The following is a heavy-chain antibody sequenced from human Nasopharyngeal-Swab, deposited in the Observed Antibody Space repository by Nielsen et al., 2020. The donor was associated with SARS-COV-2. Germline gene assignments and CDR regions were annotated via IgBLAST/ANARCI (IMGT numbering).Heavy chain of an antibody. Sequence: GGSLRLSCAASGFTFSTYTMHWVRQAPGKGLEWVSYISNGGSIIYYADSVKGRFTISRDNAGTSLSLQMNSLRAEDTAVYYCARFSNKGNRYWFFDLWGRGTLVTVSS. V-gene: IGHV3-48*04. CDR3: ARFSNKGNRYWFFDL. D-gene: IGHD1-14*01. CDR1: GFTFSTYT. CDR2: ISNGGSII. J-gene: IGHJ2*01.